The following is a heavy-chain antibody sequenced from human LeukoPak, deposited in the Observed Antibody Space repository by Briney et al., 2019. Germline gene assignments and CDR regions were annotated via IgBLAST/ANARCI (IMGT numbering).Heavy chain of an antibody. D-gene: IGHD6-13*01. CDR3: AREGAAGGNFDH. CDR2: ISSSSSYI. V-gene: IGHV3-21*01. CDR1: GFTFSSYS. Sequence: GGSLRLSCAASGFTFSSYSMNWVRQAPGKGLEWVSSISSSSSYIYYADSVKGRFTISRDNAKNSLYLQMNSLRAEDTDVYYCAREGAAGGNFDHWRQGTLHTVFS. J-gene: IGHJ4*02.